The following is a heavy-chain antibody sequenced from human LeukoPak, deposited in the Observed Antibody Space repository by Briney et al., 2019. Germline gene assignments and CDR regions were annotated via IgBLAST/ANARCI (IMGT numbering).Heavy chain of an antibody. V-gene: IGHV3-48*04. Sequence: GGSLRLSCAASGFTFSSYSMNWVRQAPGKGLEWVSYISSSSSTIYYADSVKGRFTISRDNAKNSLYLQMNSLRAEDTAVYFCARLSSWVFEIWGQGTMVTVSS. J-gene: IGHJ3*02. CDR1: GFTFSSYS. CDR2: ISSSSSTI. CDR3: ARLSSWVFEI. D-gene: IGHD3-16*01.